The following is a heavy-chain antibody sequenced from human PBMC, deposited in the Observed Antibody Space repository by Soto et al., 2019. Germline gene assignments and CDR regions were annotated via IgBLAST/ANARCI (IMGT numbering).Heavy chain of an antibody. V-gene: IGHV1-69*01. J-gene: IGHJ6*02. D-gene: IGHD6-13*01. CDR3: AREEDSSSWYLYYYGMDV. CDR2: IIPIFGTA. Sequence: QVQLVQSGAEVKKPGSSVKVSCKASGGTFSSYTISWVRQAPGQGLEWMGGIIPIFGTANYAQKFQGRVTITADESTSTAYMELSSLRSEDTAVYYCAREEDSSSWYLYYYGMDVWGQGTTVTVSS. CDR1: GGTFSSYT.